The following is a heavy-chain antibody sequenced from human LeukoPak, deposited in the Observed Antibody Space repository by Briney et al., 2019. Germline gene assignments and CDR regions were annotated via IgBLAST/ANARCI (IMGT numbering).Heavy chain of an antibody. CDR1: GFTFSSYS. CDR2: ITSSSTYI. D-gene: IGHD1-1*01. CDR3: ARGSLQLERRPLDY. J-gene: IGHJ4*02. V-gene: IGHV3-21*01. Sequence: GGSLRLPCAASGFTFSSYSMNWVRQAPGKGLEWVSSITSSSTYIYYADSVKGRFTISRDNSKNTLYLQTNSLRAEDTAVYYCARGSLQLERRPLDYWGQGTLLTVSS.